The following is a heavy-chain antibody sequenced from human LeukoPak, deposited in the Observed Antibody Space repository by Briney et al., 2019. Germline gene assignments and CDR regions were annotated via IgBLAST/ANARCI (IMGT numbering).Heavy chain of an antibody. CDR1: GFTFSDYY. CDR2: ISSSGSTI. Sequence: PGGSLRLSCAASGFTFSDYYMSWIRQAPGKGLEWVSYISSSGSTIYYADSVKGRFTISRDNAKNSLYLQMNSLRAEDTAVYYCARGSSFRGAVLRYSLYYYYYMDVWGKGTTVTVSS. J-gene: IGHJ6*03. D-gene: IGHD3-9*01. CDR3: ARGSSFRGAVLRYSLYYYYYMDV. V-gene: IGHV3-11*01.